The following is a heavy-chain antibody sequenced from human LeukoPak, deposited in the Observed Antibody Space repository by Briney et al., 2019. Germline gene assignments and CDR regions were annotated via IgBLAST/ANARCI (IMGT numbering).Heavy chain of an antibody. Sequence: SVNISFKASGCTFSSYAISWVRQAPGQGLAWMGIIIPILGIANYAQKFQGRVTITADKSTSTAYMELSSLRSEDTAVYYCAREMEDIVVVVAAPEGAFDIWGQGTMVTVSS. CDR3: AREMEDIVVVVAAPEGAFDI. V-gene: IGHV1-69*04. D-gene: IGHD2-15*01. CDR2: IIPILGIA. CDR1: GCTFSSYA. J-gene: IGHJ3*02.